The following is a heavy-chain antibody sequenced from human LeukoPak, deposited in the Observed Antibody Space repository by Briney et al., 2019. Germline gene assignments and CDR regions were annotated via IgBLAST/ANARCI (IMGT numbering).Heavy chain of an antibody. D-gene: IGHD1-26*01. CDR1: GYTFTSYG. CDR3: ARGAPITANSGSYVLFGY. J-gene: IGHJ4*02. V-gene: IGHV1-18*01. CDR2: ISAYNGNT. Sequence: ASVKVSCKASGYTFTSYGISWVRQAPGQGLEWMGWISAYNGNTNYAQKLQGRVTMTTDTSTSTAYMELRSLRSDDTAVYYCARGAPITANSGSYVLFGYWGQGTLVTVSS.